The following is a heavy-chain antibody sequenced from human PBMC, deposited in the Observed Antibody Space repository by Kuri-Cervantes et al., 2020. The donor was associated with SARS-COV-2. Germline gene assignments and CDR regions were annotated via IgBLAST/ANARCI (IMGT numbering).Heavy chain of an antibody. CDR2: IRYDGSNK. Sequence: GESLKISCAASGFSFSAYGMYWVRQAPGKGLEWVAFIRYDGSNKYYADSVKGRFTISRDNSKNTLYLQMNSLRAEDTAVYYCAKDLDCSSTSCYDRSPHFGYWGQGTLVTVSS. CDR3: AKDLDCSSTSCYDRSPHFGY. CDR1: GFSFSAYG. D-gene: IGHD2-2*01. V-gene: IGHV3-30*02. J-gene: IGHJ4*02.